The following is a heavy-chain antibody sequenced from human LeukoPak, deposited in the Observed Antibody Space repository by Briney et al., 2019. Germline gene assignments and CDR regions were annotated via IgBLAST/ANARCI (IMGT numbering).Heavy chain of an antibody. V-gene: IGHV1-46*01. CDR3: ARDYGWAALGYYFDY. J-gene: IGHJ4*02. Sequence: ASVKVSCKASGYTFTSNYIHWVRQAPGQGLEWMGMIYPRDGSTSYAQKFQGRVTVTRDTSTSTVYMELSSLRSEDTAVYYCARDYGWAALGYYFDYWGQGTLVTVSS. CDR2: IYPRDGST. CDR1: GYTFTSNY. D-gene: IGHD2-8*02.